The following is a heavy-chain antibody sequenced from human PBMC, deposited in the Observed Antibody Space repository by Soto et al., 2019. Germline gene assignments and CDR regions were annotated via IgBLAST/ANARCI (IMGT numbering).Heavy chain of an antibody. V-gene: IGHV3-15*01. CDR1: GFTFSNAW. J-gene: IGHJ4*02. D-gene: IGHD3-22*01. CDR2: IKGEADGGTT. Sequence: QLVESGGGLVKPGGSLRLSCAASGFTFSNAWMSWVRQAPGKGLEWVGRIKGEADGGTTDYAAPVKGRITISRDQSKDTLYLQMNSLKTEDTAVYYCTTGLSNGYYNFDYWGQGTPVTVSS. CDR3: TTGLSNGYYNFDY.